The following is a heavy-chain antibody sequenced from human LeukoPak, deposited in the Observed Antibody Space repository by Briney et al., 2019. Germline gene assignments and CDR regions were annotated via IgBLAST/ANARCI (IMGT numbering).Heavy chain of an antibody. D-gene: IGHD4-17*01. CDR3: ARGIGSYGDSGLPFAY. V-gene: IGHV1-18*01. CDR2: ISAYNGNT. J-gene: IGHJ4*02. Sequence: ASVKVSCKASDYSFTGYGIGWVRQAPGQGPEWMGWISAYNGNTKYAQKFQGRVTMTTDTSTSTAYMELRSLRSDDTAVYYCARGIGSYGDSGLPFAYWGQGTLVTVSS. CDR1: DYSFTGYG.